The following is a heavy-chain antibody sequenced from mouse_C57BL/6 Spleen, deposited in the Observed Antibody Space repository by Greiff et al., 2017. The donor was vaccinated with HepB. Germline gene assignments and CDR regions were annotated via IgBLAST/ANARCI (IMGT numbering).Heavy chain of an antibody. V-gene: IGHV1-7*01. CDR3: ARSIYDGYYAFAY. CDR1: GYTFTSYW. Sequence: VQLVESGAELAKPGASVKLSCKASGYTFTSYWMHWVKQRPGQGLEWIGYINPSSGYTKYNQKFKDKATLTADKSSSTAYMQLSSLTYEDSAVYYCARSIYDGYYAFAYWGQGTLVTVSA. D-gene: IGHD2-3*01. CDR2: INPSSGYT. J-gene: IGHJ3*01.